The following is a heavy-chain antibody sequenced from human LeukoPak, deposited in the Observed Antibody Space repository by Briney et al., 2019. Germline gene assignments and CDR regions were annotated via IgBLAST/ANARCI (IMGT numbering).Heavy chain of an antibody. Sequence: TSETLSHTCTVSGGSISSYYWSWIRQPPGKGLEWIGSIYYSGSTYYNPSLKSRVTISVDTSKNQFSLKLSSVTAADTAVYYCARHLGYSYGYYFDYWGQGTLVTVSS. CDR2: IYYSGST. D-gene: IGHD5-18*01. V-gene: IGHV4-39*01. J-gene: IGHJ4*02. CDR1: GGSISSYY. CDR3: ARHLGYSYGYYFDY.